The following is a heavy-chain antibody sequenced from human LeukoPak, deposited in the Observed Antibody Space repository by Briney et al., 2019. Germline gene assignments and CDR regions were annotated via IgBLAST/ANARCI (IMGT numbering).Heavy chain of an antibody. J-gene: IGHJ4*02. D-gene: IGHD6-13*01. Sequence: PGGSLRLSCAASGFTFSDSWMHWVRRAPGKGLEWVANIKQDGSEKYYADSVKGRFTISRDNAKSSLFLQMNSLRAEDTAVYYCARGPSSNWSGLDFWGQGTLLTVSS. CDR2: IKQDGSEK. CDR3: ARGPSSNWSGLDF. V-gene: IGHV3-7*01. CDR1: GFTFSDSW.